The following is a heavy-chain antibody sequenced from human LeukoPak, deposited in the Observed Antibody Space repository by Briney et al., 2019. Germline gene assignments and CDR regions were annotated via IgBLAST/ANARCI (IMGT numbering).Heavy chain of an antibody. V-gene: IGHV3-23*01. CDR3: AKDIEVIKACFDY. J-gene: IGHJ4*02. Sequence: QPGGSLRLSCAASGCTFSSYAMSWVRQAPGKALEWGSAISSCGGSTYYADSVKGRFTISRDNSKNTLYLQMNSLRAEDTAVYYCAKDIEVIKACFDYWGQGTLVTVSS. CDR2: ISSCGGST. D-gene: IGHD3-22*01. CDR1: GCTFSSYA.